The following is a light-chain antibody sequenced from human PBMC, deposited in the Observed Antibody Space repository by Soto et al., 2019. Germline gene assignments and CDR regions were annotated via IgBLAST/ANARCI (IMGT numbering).Light chain of an antibody. CDR2: DVS. J-gene: IGLJ1*01. V-gene: IGLV2-14*01. CDR1: SSDVGGYNY. CDR3: SSYTSSSTLLYV. Sequence: QSALTQPASVSGSPGQSINISCTGTSSDVGGYNYVSWYQQHPGKAPKLMIYDVSNRPSGVSNRFSGSKSGNTASLTISGRQAEDEADYYCSSYTSSSTLLYVFGTGTKVTVL.